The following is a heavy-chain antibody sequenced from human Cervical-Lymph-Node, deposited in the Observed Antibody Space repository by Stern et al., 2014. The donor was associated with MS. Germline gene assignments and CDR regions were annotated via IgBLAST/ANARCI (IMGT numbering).Heavy chain of an antibody. Sequence: QVQLVQSGAEVKKPGASVKVSCKASGYTFTSYYMHWVRQTHGQGLEWVGIINPSGGRTSYAKKFQGRLTMTRVKSRSTVYQGLSSLRSEDTAVYYCSRVSGWNDGLFGYWGQGTLVTVSS. D-gene: IGHD1-1*01. CDR3: SRVSGWNDGLFGY. V-gene: IGHV1-46*01. CDR2: INPSGGRT. J-gene: IGHJ4*02. CDR1: GYTFTSYY.